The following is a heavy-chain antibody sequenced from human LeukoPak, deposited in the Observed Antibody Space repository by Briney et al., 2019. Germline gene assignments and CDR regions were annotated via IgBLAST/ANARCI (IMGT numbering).Heavy chain of an antibody. CDR2: LSSGGINK. CDR1: GFTFSTYG. J-gene: IGHJ4*02. Sequence: GGSLRLSCAASGFTFSTYGIHWVRQAPGKGLEWVGLLSSGGINKHYADSVKGRFIISRDNSMNTLYLQMNSLGVEDTAVYYCARDHAGSGRAFNYWGQGTLVTVSS. V-gene: IGHV3-30*03. CDR3: ARDHAGSGRAFNY. D-gene: IGHD2-15*01.